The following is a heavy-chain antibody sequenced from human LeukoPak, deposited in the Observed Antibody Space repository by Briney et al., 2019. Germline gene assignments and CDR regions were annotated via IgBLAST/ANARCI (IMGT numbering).Heavy chain of an antibody. CDR2: LYSGGTT. CDR1: GFIVSSNY. CDR3: ARSPYFDC. V-gene: IGHV3-66*01. Sequence: PGGSLRLSCAASGFIVSSNYMNWVRQAPGKGLEWVSVLYSGGTTYYADSVKGRFTISRDNSKNTLCLQMNSLRAEDTAVYYCARSPYFDCWGQGTLVTVSS. J-gene: IGHJ4*02.